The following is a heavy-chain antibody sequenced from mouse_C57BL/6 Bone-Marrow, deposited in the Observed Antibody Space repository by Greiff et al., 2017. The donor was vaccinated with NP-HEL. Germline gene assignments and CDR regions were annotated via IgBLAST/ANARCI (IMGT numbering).Heavy chain of an antibody. CDR1: GYSFTGYY. D-gene: IGHD2-1*01. J-gene: IGHJ2*01. V-gene: IGHV1-42*01. Sequence: EVQLQQSGPELVKPGASVKISCKASGYSFTGYYMNWVKQSPEKSLEWIGEINPSTGGTTYNQKFKAKATLTVDKSSSTAYMQLKSLTSEDSAVYYCARRNSLLSSFSYWGQGTTLTVSS. CDR2: INPSTGGT. CDR3: ARRNSLLSSFSY.